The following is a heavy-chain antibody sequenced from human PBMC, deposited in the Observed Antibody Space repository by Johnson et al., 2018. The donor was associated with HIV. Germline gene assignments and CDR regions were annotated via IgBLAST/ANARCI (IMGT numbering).Heavy chain of an antibody. V-gene: IGHV3-11*04. Sequence: QVQLVESGGGLVKPGGSLRLSCAASGITFSDYYMSWIRQAPGKGLEWVSYISSSGNTIYYADSVKGRFTIPSDNSKNTLYLQMNSLRAEDTAVYYCARDRGLDAFDIWGQGTMVTVSS. CDR2: ISSSGNTI. J-gene: IGHJ3*02. D-gene: IGHD3-10*01. CDR3: ARDRGLDAFDI. CDR1: GITFSDYY.